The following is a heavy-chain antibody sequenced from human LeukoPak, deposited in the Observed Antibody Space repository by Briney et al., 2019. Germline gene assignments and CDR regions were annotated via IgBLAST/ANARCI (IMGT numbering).Heavy chain of an antibody. Sequence: GGSLRLSCVASGFTFSISWVTWVRQAPGKGLEWVANIDKHGNGRYYVDSVKGRFAISRDYATNSVFLQMNSLRAEDTSVYYCARDAGWGYYDLWGQGTPVTVSS. D-gene: IGHD1-26*01. CDR1: GFTFSISW. V-gene: IGHV3-7*01. J-gene: IGHJ4*02. CDR3: ARDAGWGYYDL. CDR2: IDKHGNGR.